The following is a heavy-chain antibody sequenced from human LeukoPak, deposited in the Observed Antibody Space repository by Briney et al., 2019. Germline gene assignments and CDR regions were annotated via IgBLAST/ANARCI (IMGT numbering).Heavy chain of an antibody. CDR2: IYYSGST. Sequence: PSETLSLTCTVSGGSISSSSYYWGWIRQPPGKGLEWIGSIYYSGSTYCNPSLKSRVTISVDTSKNQFSLKLSSVTAADTAVYYCARLLTIGSSGYYYDYWGQGTLVTVSS. D-gene: IGHD3-22*01. CDR1: GGSISSSSYY. V-gene: IGHV4-39*01. CDR3: ARLLTIGSSGYYYDY. J-gene: IGHJ4*02.